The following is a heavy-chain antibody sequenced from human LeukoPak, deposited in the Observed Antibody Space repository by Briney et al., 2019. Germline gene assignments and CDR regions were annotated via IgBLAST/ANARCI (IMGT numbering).Heavy chain of an antibody. Sequence: GGSLRLSCAASEFTFSSYGMHWVRQAPGKGLEWVAFIWYDGNNKCYADSVKGRFTISRDSSKNTLYLQMNSLRAEDTAVYYCAKDPLQYGSGSYYFDDWGQGTLVTVSS. CDR3: AKDPLQYGSGSYYFDD. J-gene: IGHJ4*02. CDR1: EFTFSSYG. CDR2: IWYDGNNK. D-gene: IGHD3-10*01. V-gene: IGHV3-30*02.